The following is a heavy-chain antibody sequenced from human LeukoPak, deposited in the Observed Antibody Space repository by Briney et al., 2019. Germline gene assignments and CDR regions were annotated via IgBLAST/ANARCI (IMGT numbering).Heavy chain of an antibody. J-gene: IGHJ2*01. V-gene: IGHV4-30-2*01. CDR1: GGSISSGGYY. CDR3: AGHYGSGVTRLRYFDL. Sequence: SETLSLTCTVSGGSISSGGYYWSWIRQPPGKGLEWIGYIYRSGSTYYNPSLKSRVTMSVDRSKDQSSLNLTSVTAADTAVYYCAGHYGSGVTRLRYFDLWGRGTLITVIS. D-gene: IGHD3-10*01. CDR2: IYRSGST.